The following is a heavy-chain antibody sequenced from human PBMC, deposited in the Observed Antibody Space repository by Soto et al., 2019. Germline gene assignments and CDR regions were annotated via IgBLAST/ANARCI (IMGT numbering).Heavy chain of an antibody. CDR1: GYSFMKYG. D-gene: IGHD2-2*01. J-gene: IGHJ4*02. CDR2: ISPYSGYT. V-gene: IGHV1-18*01. CDR3: AREASVLIPAAQPSRFDS. Sequence: ASVKVSCKGFGYSFMKYGINWVRQAPGQGLEWVGWISPYSGYTHSAQKFHGRLTLTTDTAASAAYMELRILRSADTALYYCAREASVLIPAAQPSRFDSWGQGTLVTVSS.